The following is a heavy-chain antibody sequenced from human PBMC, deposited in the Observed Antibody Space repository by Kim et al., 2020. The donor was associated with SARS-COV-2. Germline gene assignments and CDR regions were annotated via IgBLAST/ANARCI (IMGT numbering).Heavy chain of an antibody. D-gene: IGHD1-26*01. CDR2: ST. J-gene: IGHJ4*02. CDR3: ARDRATCFDY. V-gene: IGHV4-30-2*04. Sequence: STYYNPSLKSRVTISVDTSKNQVSLKLSAVTAADTAVYYCARDRATCFDYWGQGTLVTVSS.